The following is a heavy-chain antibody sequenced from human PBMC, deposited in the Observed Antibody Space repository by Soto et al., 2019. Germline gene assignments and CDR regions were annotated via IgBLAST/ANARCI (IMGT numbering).Heavy chain of an antibody. D-gene: IGHD2-2*01. CDR2: IYHSGST. V-gene: IGHV4-30-2*01. CDR3: ARALDVLPDFYLDP. CDR1: GGSISSGGYS. Sequence: SETLSLTCAVSGGSISSGGYSWSWIRQPPGKGLEWIGYIYHSGSTSYNPSLKSRVTISVDTSKNQFSLKLSSVTAADTAVYYCARALDVLPDFYLDPWGQGTLVTVSS. J-gene: IGHJ5*02.